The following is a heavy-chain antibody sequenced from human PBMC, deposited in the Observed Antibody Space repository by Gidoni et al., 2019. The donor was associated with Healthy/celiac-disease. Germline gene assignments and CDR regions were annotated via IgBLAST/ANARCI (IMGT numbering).Heavy chain of an antibody. CDR3: ARGNYGDYATGD. CDR1: GVTFCSYS. D-gene: IGHD4-17*01. Sequence: EVQLVESGGGLVKPGGSLRLSCAASGVTFCSYSMNWVRQAPGKGLEWVSSISSSSSYIYYADSVKGRFTISRDNAKNSLYLPMNSLRAEDTAVYYCARGNYGDYATGDWGQGTLVTVSS. V-gene: IGHV3-21*01. CDR2: ISSSSSYI. J-gene: IGHJ4*02.